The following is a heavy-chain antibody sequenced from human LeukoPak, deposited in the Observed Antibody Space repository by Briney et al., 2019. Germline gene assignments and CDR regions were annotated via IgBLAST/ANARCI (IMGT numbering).Heavy chain of an antibody. V-gene: IGHV4-34*01. Sequence: SETPSLTCAVYGGSFSGYYWSWIRQPPGKGLEWIGEINHSGSTNYNPSLKSRVTISVDTSKNQFSLKLSSVTAADTAVYYCASGFMTTRTGYFDYWGQGTLVTVSS. CDR1: GGSFSGYY. CDR2: INHSGST. D-gene: IGHD4-11*01. CDR3: ASGFMTTRTGYFDY. J-gene: IGHJ4*02.